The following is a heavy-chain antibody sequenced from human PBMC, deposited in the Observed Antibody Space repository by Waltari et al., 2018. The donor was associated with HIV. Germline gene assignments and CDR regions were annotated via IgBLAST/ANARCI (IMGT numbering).Heavy chain of an antibody. D-gene: IGHD6-19*01. Sequence: QVQLVESGGGVVEPGRSLRLSCAAPGFTFRSFTMHWVRQAPGKGLEWVALISYDGSNKYYADSVKGRFTISRDDSKNTLYLQMNSLRAEDTAVYYCARGAYSSGWTFDYWGQGTLVTVSS. V-gene: IGHV3-30*04. CDR2: ISYDGSNK. CDR3: ARGAYSSGWTFDY. CDR1: GFTFRSFT. J-gene: IGHJ4*02.